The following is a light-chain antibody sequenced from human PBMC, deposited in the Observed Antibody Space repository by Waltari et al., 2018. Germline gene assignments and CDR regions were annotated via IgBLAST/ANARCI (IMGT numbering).Light chain of an antibody. CDR1: QSVLYSSNNKNY. CDR2: WAS. V-gene: IGKV4-1*01. Sequence: DIVMTQSPDSLAVSLGERATLHRKSSQSVLYSSNNKNYLAWYQQKPGQPPKLLIYWASTRESGVPDRFSGSGSGTDFTLTISSLQAEDVAVYYCQQYYSTPLTFGGGTKVEIK. CDR3: QQYYSTPLT. J-gene: IGKJ4*01.